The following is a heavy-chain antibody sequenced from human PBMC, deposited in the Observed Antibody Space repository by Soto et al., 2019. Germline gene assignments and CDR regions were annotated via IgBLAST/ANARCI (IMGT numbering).Heavy chain of an antibody. CDR3: ARSAFGVVTQDAFDI. CDR1: GFSVNSYI. CDR2: ISSGSMTI. J-gene: IGHJ3*02. Sequence: QPWGSLRLSCAASGFSVNSYIMNWVRQAPGKGLEWVSYISSGSMTIYYADSVKGRFTISREKPKNSLFLQMNSLRAEDTAVYYCARSAFGVVTQDAFDIWGQGTMVTVSS. D-gene: IGHD3-3*01. V-gene: IGHV3-48*01.